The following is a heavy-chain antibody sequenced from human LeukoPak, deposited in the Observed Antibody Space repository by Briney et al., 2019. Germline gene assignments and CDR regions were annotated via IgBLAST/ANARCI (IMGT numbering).Heavy chain of an antibody. CDR2: ISSSGSTI. D-gene: IGHD6-19*01. J-gene: IGHJ4*02. V-gene: IGHV3-11*01. CDR3: ARDSSGWYDDYFDH. Sequence: GGSLRLSCAASGFTFSDYYMSWIRQAPGKGLEWVSYISSSGSTIYYADSVKGRFTISRDNAKNSLYLQMNSLRAEDTAVYYCARDSSGWYDDYFDHWGQGTLVTVSS. CDR1: GFTFSDYY.